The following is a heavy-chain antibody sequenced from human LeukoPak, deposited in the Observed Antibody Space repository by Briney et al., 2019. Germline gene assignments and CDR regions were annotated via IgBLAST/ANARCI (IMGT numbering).Heavy chain of an antibody. CDR1: GFTFSRFG. J-gene: IGHJ4*02. Sequence: GGSLRLAWAVAGFTFSRFGMNWGRQGPGKGVEWVSYISSSSSAIYYADSVKGRFPISRDNAKNSLYLQMSSLRDEDTAVYYCAQKGGTDHWGQGTLVTVSS. CDR2: ISSSSSAI. D-gene: IGHD2-15*01. V-gene: IGHV3-48*02. CDR3: AQKGGTDH.